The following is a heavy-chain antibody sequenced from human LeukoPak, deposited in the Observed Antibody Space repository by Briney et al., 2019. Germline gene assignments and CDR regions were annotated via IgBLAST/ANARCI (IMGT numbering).Heavy chain of an antibody. V-gene: IGHV4-34*01. D-gene: IGHD6-19*01. CDR2: INHSGST. J-gene: IGHJ4*02. CDR1: GGSFSGYY. CDR3: ARRIAVAARGPFDY. Sequence: PSETLSLTCAVYGGSFSGYYWSWIRQPPGKGLEWIGEINHSGSTNYNPSLKSRVTISVDTSKNQFSLKLSSVTAADTAVYYCARRIAVAARGPFDYWGQGTLVTVS.